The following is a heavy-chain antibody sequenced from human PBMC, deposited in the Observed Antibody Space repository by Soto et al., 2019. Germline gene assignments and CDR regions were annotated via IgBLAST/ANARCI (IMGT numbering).Heavy chain of an antibody. D-gene: IGHD3-16*01. CDR3: ATLYGGPRACDI. V-gene: IGHV4-39*02. CDR2: IYHSGSD. Sequence: QLQLQESGPGLVKPSETLSLTCTVSGGSIITSTHYWGWIRQPPGKGLEWIGSIYHSGSDYYNPSLKSRVSISVDTSKNHFSLKLRSVTARDTAVYYCATLYGGPRACDIWGQGTLVTVSS. CDR1: GGSIITSTHY. J-gene: IGHJ3*02.